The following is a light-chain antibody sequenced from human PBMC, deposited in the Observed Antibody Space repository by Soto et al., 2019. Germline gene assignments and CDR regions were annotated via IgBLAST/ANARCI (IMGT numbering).Light chain of an antibody. Sequence: QPVLTQSPSASASLGASVKLTCTLSSGHSNYAIAWHQQQPEKGPRYLMKVNSGGSHIKGDGIPDRFSGSSSGAERYLFISRPQSEYEADYYCQTWGTGSAIVVFGGGTQLTVL. CDR3: QTWGTGSAIVV. V-gene: IGLV4-69*01. CDR2: VNSGGSH. CDR1: SGHSNYA. J-gene: IGLJ7*01.